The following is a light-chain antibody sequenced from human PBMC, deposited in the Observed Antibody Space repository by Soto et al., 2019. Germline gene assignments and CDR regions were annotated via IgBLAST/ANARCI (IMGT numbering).Light chain of an antibody. J-gene: IGKJ4*01. CDR3: QQSARFPLA. CDR1: QDIGLW. V-gene: IGKV1-12*01. CDR2: AAS. Sequence: DIQVTQSPPSVSASVGDRVTITCRASQDIGLWLAWYQQKPGTAPKLLISAASTLPVGVPARFSGSGSGTDFTLTISSLQPEDSATYFCQQSARFPLAFGGGTKVEIK.